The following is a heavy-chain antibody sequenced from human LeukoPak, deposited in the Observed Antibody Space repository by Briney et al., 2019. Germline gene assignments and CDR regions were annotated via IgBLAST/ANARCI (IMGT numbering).Heavy chain of an antibody. Sequence: PGGSLRLSCAASGLTFSSYAMHWVRQAPGKGLEWGAVISYDGSSKYYADSVKGRFTISRDNSKNTLYLQMNSLRAEDTAVYYCAGGYCSGGSCYTLHYYYGMDVWGKGTTVTVSS. CDR3: AGGYCSGGSCYTLHYYYGMDV. J-gene: IGHJ6*04. CDR1: GLTFSSYA. V-gene: IGHV3-30*04. CDR2: ISYDGSSK. D-gene: IGHD2-15*01.